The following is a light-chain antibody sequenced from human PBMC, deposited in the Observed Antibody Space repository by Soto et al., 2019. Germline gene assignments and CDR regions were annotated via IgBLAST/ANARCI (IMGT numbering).Light chain of an antibody. CDR2: GAS. Sequence: EIVLTQSPGTLSLSPGERTTLSCRASQSVSCSYLAWYQLKPGQAPKLLIYGASSRATGIPDRFSGSGPGTDFTLTISRLEPEDFAVYYCQQYGSSPLTFGQGTKLEIK. CDR3: QQYGSSPLT. J-gene: IGKJ2*01. V-gene: IGKV3-20*01. CDR1: QSVSCSY.